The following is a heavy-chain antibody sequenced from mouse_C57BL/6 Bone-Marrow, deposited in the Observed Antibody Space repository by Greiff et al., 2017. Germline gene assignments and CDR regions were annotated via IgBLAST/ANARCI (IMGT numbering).Heavy chain of an antibody. CDR1: GYNFTHHR. V-gene: IGHV1-53*01. J-gene: IGHJ3*01. CDR2: INPSNGGT. D-gene: IGHD2-10*02. CDR3: ARWGYGNYGAWFAY. Sequence: QVHVKQPGTELVKPGASVKLFCQASGYNFTHHRMHRVKQRAGPGLEWIGNINPSNGGTNYNEKFKSKATLTVDKSSSTAYMQLSSLTSEDSAVYYCARWGYGNYGAWFAYWGQGTLVTVSA.